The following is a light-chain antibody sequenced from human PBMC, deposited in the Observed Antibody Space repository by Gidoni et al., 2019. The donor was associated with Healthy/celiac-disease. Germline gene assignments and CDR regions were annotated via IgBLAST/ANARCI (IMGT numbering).Light chain of an antibody. CDR1: QSVSSSY. J-gene: IGKJ3*01. Sequence: EIVLTQSPGTLSLSPGERATRSCRASQSVSSSYLAWYQQKPGQAPRLLIYGASSRATGIPDRFSGSGSGTDFTLNISRLEPEDFAVYYCKQYGSSPGTFXPXTKVDIK. CDR2: GAS. CDR3: KQYGSSPGT. V-gene: IGKV3-20*01.